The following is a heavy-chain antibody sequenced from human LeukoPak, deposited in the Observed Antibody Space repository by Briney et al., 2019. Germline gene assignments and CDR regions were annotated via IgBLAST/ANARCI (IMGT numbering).Heavy chain of an antibody. D-gene: IGHD6-6*01. Sequence: SETLSLTCTVSGGSISSGGYYWSWIRQHPGKGLEWIGYIYDSGSTYYNPSLKSRVTISVDTSKNQFSLKLSSATAADTAVYYCARGRSSDYWGQGTLVTVSS. V-gene: IGHV4-31*03. CDR2: IYDSGST. J-gene: IGHJ4*02. CDR1: GGSISSGGYY. CDR3: ARGRSSDY.